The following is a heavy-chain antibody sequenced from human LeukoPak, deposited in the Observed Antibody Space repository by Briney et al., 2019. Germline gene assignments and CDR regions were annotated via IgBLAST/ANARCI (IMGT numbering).Heavy chain of an antibody. V-gene: IGHV4-34*01. CDR1: GGSFSGYY. D-gene: IGHD6-13*01. CDR3: ARDVAAAGTGDFDY. J-gene: IGHJ4*02. Sequence: PSETLSLTCAVYGGSFSGYYWSWIRQPPGKGLEWIGEINQSGSANYNPSLKSRVTISVDTSKNQFSLKLSSVTAADTAVYYCARDVAAAGTGDFDYWGQGTLVTVSS. CDR2: INQSGSA.